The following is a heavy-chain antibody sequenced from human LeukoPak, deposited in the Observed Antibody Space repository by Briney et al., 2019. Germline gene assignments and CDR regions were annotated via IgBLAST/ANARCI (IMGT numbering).Heavy chain of an antibody. CDR3: ARHYDLWSGYNY. Sequence: SGGSLRLSCAASGFTFSSYAMHWVRQAPGKGLEWVAVISYDGSNKYYADSVKGRFTISRDNSKNTLYLQMNSLRAEDTAVYYCARHYDLWSGYNYWGQGPLVTVSS. V-gene: IGHV3-30-3*01. J-gene: IGHJ4*02. CDR2: ISYDGSNK. D-gene: IGHD3-3*01. CDR1: GFTFSSYA.